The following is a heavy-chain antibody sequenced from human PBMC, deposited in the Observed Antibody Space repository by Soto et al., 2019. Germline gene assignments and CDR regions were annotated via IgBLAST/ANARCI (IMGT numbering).Heavy chain of an antibody. CDR3: AGGYDFGPDY. D-gene: IGHD5-12*01. CDR1: GGSIRSAKYY. CDR2: IYYTGSA. J-gene: IGHJ4*02. V-gene: IGHV4-30-4*01. Sequence: SETLSLTCIVSGGSIRSAKYYWSWIRQPPGKGLEWIGYIYYTGSAYYNPSLKSRVTISLDTSTNQFSLQLSSVTAADTAVYYCAGGYDFGPDYWGQGTLVTVSS.